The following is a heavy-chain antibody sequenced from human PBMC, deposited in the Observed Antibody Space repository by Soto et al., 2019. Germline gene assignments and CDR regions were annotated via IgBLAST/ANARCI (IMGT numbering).Heavy chain of an antibody. J-gene: IGHJ4*02. CDR1: GGSISSSNW. CDR2: IYHSGST. CDR3: ARDPPCYDCHHGGDYFDY. V-gene: IGHV4-4*02. D-gene: IGHD2-2*01. Sequence: QVQLQESGPGLVKPSGTLSLTCAVSGGSISSSNWWSWVRQPPGKGLEWIGEIYHSGSTNYNPSLKSRVTISVDKSKNQFSLKLSSVTAADTAVYYCARDPPCYDCHHGGDYFDYWGQGTLVTVSS.